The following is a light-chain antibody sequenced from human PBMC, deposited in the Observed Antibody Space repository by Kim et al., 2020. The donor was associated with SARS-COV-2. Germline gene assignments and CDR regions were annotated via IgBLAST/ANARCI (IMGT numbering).Light chain of an antibody. J-gene: IGLJ3*02. Sequence: ELTQPPSASGTPGQRVTISCSGSSSDIGSNTVTWYQQFPGTTPKLLIYSNVQRPSGVPDRFSGSKSGTSASLAISGLQSEDEADYYCASWDDSLSGWVFGGGTKLIVL. CDR3: ASWDDSLSGWV. CDR2: SNV. V-gene: IGLV1-44*01. CDR1: SSDIGSNT.